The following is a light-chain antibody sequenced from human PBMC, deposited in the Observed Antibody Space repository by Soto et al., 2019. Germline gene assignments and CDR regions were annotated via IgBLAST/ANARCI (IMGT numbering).Light chain of an antibody. J-gene: IGKJ1*01. CDR3: QQYYSTPPT. V-gene: IGKV4-1*01. Sequence: DIVMTQSPDSLAVSLGERATINCKSSQSVLYSSNNENYLAWYQQKPGQPPNLLIYWASTRESGVPDRFSGSGSGTDFTLTISSFQAEDVAVYYCQQYYSTPPTFGQGTKVEIK. CDR2: WAS. CDR1: QSVLYSSNNENY.